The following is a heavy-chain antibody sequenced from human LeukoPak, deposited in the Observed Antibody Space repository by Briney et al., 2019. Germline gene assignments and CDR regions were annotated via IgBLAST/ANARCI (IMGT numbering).Heavy chain of an antibody. V-gene: IGHV3-9*02. D-gene: IGHD1-26*01. J-gene: IGHJ3*02. CDR3: AKHFSGSYSSPDAFDM. Sequence: PEGSPRLSCAASGFTSDDFAMHWARQAPGKGLEWVSAISWKGDIIGYAGAVRGRFTISRDNAKNALFLRMRSVGPEDTALYYCAKHFSGSYSSPDAFDMWGQGTLATVP. CDR1: GFTSDDFA. CDR2: ISWKGDII.